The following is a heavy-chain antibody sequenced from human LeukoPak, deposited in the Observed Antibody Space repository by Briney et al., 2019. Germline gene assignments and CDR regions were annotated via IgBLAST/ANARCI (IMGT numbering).Heavy chain of an antibody. V-gene: IGHV3-30-3*01. D-gene: IGHD6-13*01. CDR3: ARAYSIAAAGRGWFDP. Sequence: GGSLRLSCAASGFIFNDYAVYWVRQAPGKGLEWVAVISDDGDNFYYADSVKGRFTISRDNSKNTLYLQMNSLRAEDTAVYYCARAYSIAAAGRGWFDPWGQGTLVTVSS. CDR1: GFIFNDYA. J-gene: IGHJ5*02. CDR2: ISDDGDNF.